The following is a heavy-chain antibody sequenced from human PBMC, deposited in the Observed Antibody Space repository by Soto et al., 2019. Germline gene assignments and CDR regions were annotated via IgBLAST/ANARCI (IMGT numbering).Heavy chain of an antibody. D-gene: IGHD6-13*01. CDR3: ARTSGYSSTDNWFDP. J-gene: IGHJ5*02. V-gene: IGHV1-18*01. CDR2: ISAYNGNT. CDR1: GYTFTSYG. Sequence: QVQLVQSGAEVKKPGASVKVSCKASGYTFTSYGISWVRQSPGQGLEWMGWISAYNGNTNNAQQFQGRVAVTTDTSTSTAYMERMNLRSDDTAVYYCARTSGYSSTDNWFDPWGQGTLVTVSS.